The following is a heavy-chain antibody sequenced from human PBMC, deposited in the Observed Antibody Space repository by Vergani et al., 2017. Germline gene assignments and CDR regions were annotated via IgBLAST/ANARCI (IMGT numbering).Heavy chain of an antibody. V-gene: IGHV3-72*01. J-gene: IGHJ3*02. CDR1: GFSFTSYG. D-gene: IGHD2-2*01. Sequence: VRLVESGGGVVQPGRSLRLSCAASGFSFTSYGMHWVRQPPGKGLEWVGRTRNKANSYTTEYAASVKGRFTISRDDSKNSLYLQMNSLKIEDTAVYYCARLGYCSSTTCRQAFDIWGQGTMVTVS. CDR3: ARLGYCSSTTCRQAFDI. CDR2: TRNKANSYTT.